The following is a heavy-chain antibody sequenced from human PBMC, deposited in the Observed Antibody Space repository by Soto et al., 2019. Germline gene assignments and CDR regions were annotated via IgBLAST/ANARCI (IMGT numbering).Heavy chain of an antibody. V-gene: IGHV1-69*06. J-gene: IGHJ3*02. Sequence: QVQLEQSGAEVMKPGSSVKVSCKASGGTLSDHGVAWLRQAPGQGLELMGGTIPVFNTAKYAQKVQGRVTVTADKCTNIAYMELSSLSSEDTAFYFCARGVYGSGNYYTGPSAFDIWGQGTMVIVSS. CDR2: TIPVFNTA. CDR3: ARGVYGSGNYYTGPSAFDI. CDR1: GGTLSDHG. D-gene: IGHD3-10*01.